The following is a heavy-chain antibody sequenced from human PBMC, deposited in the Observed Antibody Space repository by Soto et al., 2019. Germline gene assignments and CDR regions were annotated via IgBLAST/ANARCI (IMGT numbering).Heavy chain of an antibody. Sequence: QVQLVQSGAEVKKPGASVKVSCKASGYTFTAYAIHWVRQAPGQRLEWMAWINAGSGETKYSQRFQGRVTITSDTSATTAYMELISLRSEDTAVYYCARSNYYGSGSHNYYFDYWGQGTLVTVSS. J-gene: IGHJ4*02. CDR3: ARSNYYGSGSHNYYFDY. CDR2: INAGSGET. V-gene: IGHV1-3*01. CDR1: GYTFTAYA. D-gene: IGHD3-10*01.